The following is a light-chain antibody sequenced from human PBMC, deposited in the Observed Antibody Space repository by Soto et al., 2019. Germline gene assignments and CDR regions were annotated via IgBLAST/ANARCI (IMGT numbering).Light chain of an antibody. CDR2: EVS. Sequence: QSALTQPASVSGSPGQSITISCTGTSSDVGGYNYVSWYQQHPGKAPKLMIYEVSNRPSGVSNRFSGYKSGNTASLRISGLQPEDEADYYCSSYTTNSTLVFGTGTKVTVL. CDR1: SSDVGGYNY. V-gene: IGLV2-14*01. J-gene: IGLJ1*01. CDR3: SSYTTNSTLV.